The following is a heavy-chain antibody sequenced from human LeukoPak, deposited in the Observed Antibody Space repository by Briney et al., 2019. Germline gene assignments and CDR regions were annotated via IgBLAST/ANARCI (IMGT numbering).Heavy chain of an antibody. CDR2: ISYSGGTK. CDR1: GFTFSNYA. J-gene: IGHJ4*02. V-gene: IGHV3-23*01. Sequence: LPGGSLRLSCAASGFTFSNYAMSWVRQAPGKGLEWVSSISYSGGTKFYADSVKGRFSISRDNSNNTLYLQMNSLRAEDTAIYFCAKIQEEATYNWGQGTLVTVSS. CDR3: AKIQEEATYN. D-gene: IGHD5-12*01.